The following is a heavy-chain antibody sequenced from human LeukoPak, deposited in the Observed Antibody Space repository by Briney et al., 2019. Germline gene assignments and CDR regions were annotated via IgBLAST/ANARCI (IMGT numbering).Heavy chain of an antibody. Sequence: GGSLRLSCAASGFTFSSYGMHWVRQAPGKGLEWVAVIWYDGSNKYYADSVKGRFTISRDNSKNTLYLQMNSLRAEDTAVYYCARDIAVAGTSFVYYYYYGKDVWGQGTTVTVSS. D-gene: IGHD6-19*01. CDR3: ARDIAVAGTSFVYYYYYGKDV. J-gene: IGHJ6*02. V-gene: IGHV3-33*01. CDR2: IWYDGSNK. CDR1: GFTFSSYG.